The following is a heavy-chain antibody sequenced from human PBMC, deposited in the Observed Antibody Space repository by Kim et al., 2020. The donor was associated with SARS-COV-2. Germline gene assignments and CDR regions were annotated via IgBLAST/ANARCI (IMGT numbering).Heavy chain of an antibody. J-gene: IGHJ6*02. D-gene: IGHD3-16*01. CDR2: ISSSSSYI. CDR1: GFTFSSYS. Sequence: GGSLRLSCAASGFTFSSYSMNWVRQAPGKGLEWVSSISSSSSYIYYADSVKGRFTISRDNAKNSLYLQMNSLRAEDTAVYYCARAPYAHYYYYGMDVWGQGTTVTVS. V-gene: IGHV3-21*01. CDR3: ARAPYAHYYYYGMDV.